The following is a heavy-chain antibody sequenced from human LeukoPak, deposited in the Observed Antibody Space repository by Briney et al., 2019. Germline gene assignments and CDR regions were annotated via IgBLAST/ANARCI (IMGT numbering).Heavy chain of an antibody. CDR2: IYYSGST. V-gene: IGHV4-39*07. D-gene: IGHD3-22*01. CDR3: ARGTTMIVVVITERDYFDY. CDR1: GGSISSYY. Sequence: KASETLSLTCTVSGGSISSYYWGWIHQPPGKGLEWIGSIYYSGSTYYNPSLKSRVTISVDTSKNQFSLKLSSVTAADTAVYYCARGTTMIVVVITERDYFDYWGQGTLVTVSS. J-gene: IGHJ4*02.